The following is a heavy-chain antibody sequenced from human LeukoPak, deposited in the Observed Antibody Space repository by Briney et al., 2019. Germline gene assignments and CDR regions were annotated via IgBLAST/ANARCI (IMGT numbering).Heavy chain of an antibody. D-gene: IGHD4-17*01. CDR3: ARENDYGDYVDY. J-gene: IGHJ4*02. CDR2: MYTSGSS. Sequence: PSDTLSLTCTVSGGSISSYYYSWIRQPAGKGLEWIGRMYTSGSSNYNPSLKGRLTMSVDTSKNQFSLKLSSVTAADTAVYYCARENDYGDYVDYWGQGTLVTVSS. CDR1: GGSISSYY. V-gene: IGHV4-4*07.